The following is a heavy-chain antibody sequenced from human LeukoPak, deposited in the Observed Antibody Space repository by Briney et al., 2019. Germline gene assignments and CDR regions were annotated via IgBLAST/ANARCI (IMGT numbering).Heavy chain of an antibody. Sequence: GGSLRRSCAASGFTFSSYSMNWVRQAPGKGLEWVSSISSSSSYIYYADSVKGRFTISRDNAKNSLYLQMNSLRAEDTAVYYCARDRGVLRGRYYDSSGYYTPAHDAFDIWGQGTMVTVSS. V-gene: IGHV3-21*01. CDR2: ISSSSSYI. J-gene: IGHJ3*02. D-gene: IGHD3-22*01. CDR1: GFTFSSYS. CDR3: ARDRGVLRGRYYDSSGYYTPAHDAFDI.